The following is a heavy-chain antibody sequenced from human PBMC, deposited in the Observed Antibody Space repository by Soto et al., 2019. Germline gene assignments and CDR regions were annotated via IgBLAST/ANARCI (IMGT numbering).Heavy chain of an antibody. V-gene: IGHV4-39*01. CDR3: ARLKNRIAVAGDFDY. Sequence: SETLSLTCTVSGGSISSSSYYWGWIRQPPGKGLEWIGSIYYSGSTYYNPSLKSRVTISVDTSKNQFSLKLSSVTAADTALYYCARLKNRIAVAGDFDYWGQGTLVTVSS. CDR1: GGSISSSSYY. J-gene: IGHJ4*02. CDR2: IYYSGST. D-gene: IGHD6-19*01.